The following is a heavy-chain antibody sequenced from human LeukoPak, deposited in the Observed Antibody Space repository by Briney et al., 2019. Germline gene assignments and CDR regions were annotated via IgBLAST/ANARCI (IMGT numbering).Heavy chain of an antibody. CDR2: ISSSGST. J-gene: IGHJ3*02. CDR1: GDSISSGDYY. Sequence: SETLSLTCTVSGDSISSGDYYWSWFRQPAGKGLEWIGRISSSGSTNYNPSLKSRVTISVDTSKNQFSLKLSSVTAADTAVYFCARGPYSYDSSGAFDIWGQGTMVTVSS. V-gene: IGHV4-61*02. D-gene: IGHD3-22*01. CDR3: ARGPYSYDSSGAFDI.